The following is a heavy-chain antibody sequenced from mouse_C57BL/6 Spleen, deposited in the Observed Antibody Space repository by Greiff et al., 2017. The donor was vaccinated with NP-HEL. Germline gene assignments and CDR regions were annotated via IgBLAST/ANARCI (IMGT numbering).Heavy chain of an antibody. D-gene: IGHD1-1*01. V-gene: IGHV1-18*01. CDR3: ARSDYGSSFFAY. Sequence: VHVKQSGPELVKPGASVKIPCKASGYTFTDYNMDWVKQSHGKSLEWIGDINPNNGGTIYNQKFKGKATLTVDKSSSTAYMELRSLTSEDTAVYYCARSDYGSSFFAYWGQGTLVTVSA. J-gene: IGHJ3*01. CDR1: GYTFTDYN. CDR2: INPNNGGT.